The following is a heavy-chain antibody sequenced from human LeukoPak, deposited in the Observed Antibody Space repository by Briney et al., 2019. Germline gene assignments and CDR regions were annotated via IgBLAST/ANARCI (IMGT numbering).Heavy chain of an antibody. CDR1: GYTFTDYH. D-gene: IGHD2-8*01. Sequence: SVKVSCKAFGYTFTDYHMHWVRQAPGQGLEWMGWINPNSGDTNYAQKFQGRVTMTRDTTISTAYMELSRLRSDDTAVFYCATLMAHLDYWGQGTLVTVSS. CDR2: INPNSGDT. V-gene: IGHV1-2*02. CDR3: ATLMAHLDY. J-gene: IGHJ4*02.